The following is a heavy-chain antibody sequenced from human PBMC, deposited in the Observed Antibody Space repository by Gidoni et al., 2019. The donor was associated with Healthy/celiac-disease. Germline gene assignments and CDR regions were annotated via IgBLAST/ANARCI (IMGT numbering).Heavy chain of an antibody. Sequence: EVQLVESGGGLVQPGRSLRLSCAASGFTFDDYAMHWVRQAPGKGLEWVSGISWNSGSIGYADSVKGRFTISRDNAKNSLYLQMNSLRAEDTALYYCAKASSGWYTYKSTHFDYWGQGTLVTVSS. CDR2: ISWNSGSI. V-gene: IGHV3-9*01. D-gene: IGHD6-19*01. CDR3: AKASSGWYTYKSTHFDY. J-gene: IGHJ4*02. CDR1: GFTFDDYA.